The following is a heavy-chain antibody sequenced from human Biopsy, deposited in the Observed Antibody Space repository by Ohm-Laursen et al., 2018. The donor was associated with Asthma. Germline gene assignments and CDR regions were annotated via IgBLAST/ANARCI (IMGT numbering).Heavy chain of an antibody. Sequence: VKVSCKASGYTFTSYYMHWVRQAPGQGLEWMGIINPSGGSTSYAQKFQGRVTFTADGSTSSAYMELSSLTSEDSAVYYCAREVSTVDYGYYYFAMDVWGQGTTVTVSS. V-gene: IGHV1-46*01. J-gene: IGHJ6*02. D-gene: IGHD4-17*01. CDR1: GYTFTSYY. CDR2: INPSGGST. CDR3: AREVSTVDYGYYYFAMDV.